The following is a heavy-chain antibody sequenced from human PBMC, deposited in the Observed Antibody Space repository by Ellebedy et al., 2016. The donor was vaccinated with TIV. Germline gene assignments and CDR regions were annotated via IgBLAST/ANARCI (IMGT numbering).Heavy chain of an antibody. D-gene: IGHD6-13*01. CDR3: ARGDSSSWIYDY. Sequence: GGSLRLSXKGSGYSFTSYWIGWVRQMPGKGLEWMGIIYPGDSDTRYSPSFRGQVTISADKSISTAYLQWSSLKASDTAMYYCARGDSSSWIYDYWGQGTLVTVPS. J-gene: IGHJ4*02. CDR2: IYPGDSDT. CDR1: GYSFTSYW. V-gene: IGHV5-51*01.